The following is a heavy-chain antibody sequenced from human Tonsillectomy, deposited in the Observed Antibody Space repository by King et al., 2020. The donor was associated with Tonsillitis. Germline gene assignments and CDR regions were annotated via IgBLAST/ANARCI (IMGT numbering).Heavy chain of an antibody. CDR2: IAYDASYE. J-gene: IGHJ2*01. CDR1: GFTFSNYG. Sequence: VQLVESGGGVVQPGRSLRLSCAASGFTFSNYGMHWVRQAPGKGLEWVALIAYDASYENYADSVKGRFAISRDNSKNTLYLEMNSLRVEDTAVYYCAKDGIALSYWYFDLWGRGTLVTVSS. V-gene: IGHV3-30*18. CDR3: AKDGIALSYWYFDL. D-gene: IGHD3-16*02.